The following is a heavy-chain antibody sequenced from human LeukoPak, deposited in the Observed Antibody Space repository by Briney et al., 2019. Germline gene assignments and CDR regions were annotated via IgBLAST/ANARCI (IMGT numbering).Heavy chain of an antibody. CDR1: GGSISSNSYY. CDR3: ARFGYSSSWYYGLVFDY. J-gene: IGHJ4*02. D-gene: IGHD6-13*01. CDR2: IYYSGST. V-gene: IGHV4-39*07. Sequence: SETLSLTCAVSGGSISSNSYYWGWIRQPPGKGLEWIGSIYYSGSTYYNPSLKSRVTMSVDTSKNQFSLKLSSVTAADTAVYYCARFGYSSSWYYGLVFDYWGQGTLVTVSS.